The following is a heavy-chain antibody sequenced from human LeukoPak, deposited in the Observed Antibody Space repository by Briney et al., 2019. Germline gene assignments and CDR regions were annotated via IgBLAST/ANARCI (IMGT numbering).Heavy chain of an antibody. V-gene: IGHV4-4*02. Sequence: SETLSLTCAVSGGSISSSNWWSWVRQPPGKGLEWIGEIYHSGSTNYNPSLKSRVTISVDKSKNQFSLKLSSVTAADTAVYYCASGLRGYSSRFDYWGQGTLVTVSS. CDR1: GGSISSSNW. D-gene: IGHD5-18*01. CDR2: IYHSGST. J-gene: IGHJ4*02. CDR3: ASGLRGYSSRFDY.